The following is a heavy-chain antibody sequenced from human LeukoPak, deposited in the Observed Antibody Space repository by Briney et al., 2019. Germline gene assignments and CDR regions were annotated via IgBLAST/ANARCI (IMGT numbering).Heavy chain of an antibody. Sequence: SETLSLTCAVSGGSISSSSYYWGWIRQPPGKGLEWIGSIYYSGSTYYNPSLKSRVTISVDTAKNHFSLNLRSVTAADTAVYYCARDSCSTTSCYTNWLDPWGQGTLVTVSS. D-gene: IGHD2-2*02. CDR2: IYYSGST. CDR1: GGSISSSSYY. J-gene: IGHJ5*02. CDR3: ARDSCSTTSCYTNWLDP. V-gene: IGHV4-39*07.